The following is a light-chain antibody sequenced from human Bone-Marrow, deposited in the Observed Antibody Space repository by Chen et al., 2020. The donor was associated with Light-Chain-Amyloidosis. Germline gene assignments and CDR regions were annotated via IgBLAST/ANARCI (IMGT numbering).Light chain of an antibody. CDR3: SSYTITNTLV. CDR2: EVT. J-gene: IGLJ1*01. Sequence: QSALTQPASVSGSPGQSITISCTGTSSDGGGDNHVSWYQQHPDQAPKLLIYEVTNRPSWVPDRFSGSKSDNTASLTISGLQTEDEADYFCSSYTITNTLVFGSGTRVTVL. V-gene: IGLV2-14*01. CDR1: SSDGGGDNH.